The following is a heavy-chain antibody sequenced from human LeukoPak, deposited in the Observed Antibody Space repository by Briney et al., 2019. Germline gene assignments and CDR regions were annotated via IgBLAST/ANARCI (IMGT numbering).Heavy chain of an antibody. CDR3: VKGYHFDW. J-gene: IGHJ4*02. CDR2: ISGSGTAT. CDR1: GFGISTND. D-gene: IGHD1-26*01. Sequence: GGSLRLSCEASGFGISTNDMSWGRQAPGKGLEWVSSISGSGTATYYPDSVKGRFTISRDTSKNTLYLQMDNLRAEDTAVYYCVKGYHFDWWGQGTLVIVSS. V-gene: IGHV3-23*01.